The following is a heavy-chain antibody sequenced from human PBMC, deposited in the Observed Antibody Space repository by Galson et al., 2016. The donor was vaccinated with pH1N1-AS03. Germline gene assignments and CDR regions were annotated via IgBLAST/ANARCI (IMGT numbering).Heavy chain of an antibody. CDR3: TTADTELGYCTSTSCSLDF. D-gene: IGHD2-2*01. CDR2: IKSKTDGGTK. J-gene: IGHJ4*02. V-gene: IGHV3-15*01. CDR1: GFTFSNAW. Sequence: SLRLSCAGYGFTFSNAWMSWVRQAPGKGLEWVGRIKSKTDGGTKAYAAPVKGRFAISRHDSENTLYLQMNSLKTEDTAVYYCTTADTELGYCTSTSCSLDFWGQGTLVTVSS.